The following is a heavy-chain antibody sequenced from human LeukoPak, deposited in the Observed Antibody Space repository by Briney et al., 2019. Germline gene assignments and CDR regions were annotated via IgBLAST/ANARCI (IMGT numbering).Heavy chain of an antibody. D-gene: IGHD5-12*01. CDR3: TTVRGYSGYDN. V-gene: IGHV3-15*01. Sequence: GGSLRLSCAASGFTFNNAWMSWVRQDPGKGLEWVGRIRSKTDGGTADHATPVKGRFTISRDDSKNTLYLQMNSLKTEDTAVYYCTTVRGYSGYDNWGQGTQVTVSS. CDR2: IRSKTDGGTA. CDR1: GFTFNNAW. J-gene: IGHJ4*02.